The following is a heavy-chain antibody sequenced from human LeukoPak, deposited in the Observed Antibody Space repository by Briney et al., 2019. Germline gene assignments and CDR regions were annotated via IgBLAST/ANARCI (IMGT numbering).Heavy chain of an antibody. CDR3: ARHSKRWLHLDY. CDR2: IYYSGST. J-gene: IGHJ4*02. CDR1: GGSISSYY. V-gene: IGHV4-59*08. Sequence: PSETLSLTCTVSGGSISSYYWSWIRQPPGKGLEWIGYIYYSGSTNYNPSLKSRVTISVDTSKNQFSLKVRSVTAADTAVYYCARHSKRWLHLDYWGQGTLVSVSS. D-gene: IGHD5-24*01.